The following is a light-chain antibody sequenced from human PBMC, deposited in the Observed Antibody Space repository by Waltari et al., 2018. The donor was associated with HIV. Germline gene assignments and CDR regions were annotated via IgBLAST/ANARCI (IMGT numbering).Light chain of an antibody. J-gene: IGLJ1*01. CDR1: TPNIGTNY. Sequence: QFVFTQPPSESAAPGQMVTISCFGCTPNIGTNYVSWYQQLPGTAPKLLIYDNNKRPSGIPDRFSGSKSGTSATLGITGLQTGDEADYYCGTWDSSLSAYVFGTGTKVTVL. CDR3: GTWDSSLSAYV. V-gene: IGLV1-51*01. CDR2: DNN.